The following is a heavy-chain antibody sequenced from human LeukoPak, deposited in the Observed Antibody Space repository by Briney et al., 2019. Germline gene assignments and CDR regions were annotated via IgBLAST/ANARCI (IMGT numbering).Heavy chain of an antibody. J-gene: IGHJ4*02. Sequence: PGRSLRLSCAASGFTFNSYGMHWVRPAPGKGLGWGVVICYDGSNKYYADSVKGRFTTSRDDSKNTLYLQMNSLRDEDTAVYYCVKSPWYHGSVSDSGTIHWGQGTLVTVSS. D-gene: IGHD3-10*01. V-gene: IGHV3-33*06. CDR1: GFTFNSYG. CDR3: VKSPWYHGSVSDSGTIH. CDR2: ICYDGSNK.